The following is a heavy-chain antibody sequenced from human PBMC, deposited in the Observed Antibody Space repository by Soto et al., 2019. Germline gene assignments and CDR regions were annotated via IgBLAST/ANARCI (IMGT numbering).Heavy chain of an antibody. CDR3: AHRHLDTVHTGYFDY. CDR1: GFSLSTSGVG. Sequence: SGPTLVKPTQTLTLTCTFSGFSLSTSGVGVGWIRQPPGKALEWLALIYWDDDKRYSPSLKSRLTITKDTSKNQVVLTMTNMDPVDTATYYCAHRHLDTVHTGYFDYWGQGTLVTVSS. D-gene: IGHD3-9*01. CDR2: IYWDDDK. J-gene: IGHJ4*02. V-gene: IGHV2-5*02.